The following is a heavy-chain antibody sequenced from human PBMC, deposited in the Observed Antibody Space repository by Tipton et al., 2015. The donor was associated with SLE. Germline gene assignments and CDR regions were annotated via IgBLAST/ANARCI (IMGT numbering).Heavy chain of an antibody. J-gene: IGHJ4*02. V-gene: IGHV4-59*01. CDR2: IYHTGGT. CDR3: ARGFRGYDLN. D-gene: IGHD5-12*01. Sequence: TLSLTCTVSAGSISGYYWTWIRQPPGKALEWIGYIYHTGGTNSNPSLKSRVTISLDTSKNQFSLKLTSVTAADTAVYYCARGFRGYDLNWGQGPLVTVSS. CDR1: AGSISGYY.